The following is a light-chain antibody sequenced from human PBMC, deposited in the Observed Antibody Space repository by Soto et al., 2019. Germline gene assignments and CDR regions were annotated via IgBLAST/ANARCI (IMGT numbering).Light chain of an antibody. CDR3: QQYSSLWT. V-gene: IGKV1-5*01. CDR1: QYISSW. J-gene: IGKJ1*01. CDR2: DTS. Sequence: DIQMTQSPSTLSASVGDRVTITCRASQYISSWLAWYQQKPGTAPRLLIYDTSNLEDGVPSTFSGSGSGTDFTLSISRLEPEDFAVYYCQQYSSLWTFGQGTKVDIK.